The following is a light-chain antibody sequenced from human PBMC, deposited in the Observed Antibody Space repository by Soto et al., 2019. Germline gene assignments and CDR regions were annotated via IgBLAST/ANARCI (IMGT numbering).Light chain of an antibody. Sequence: EIVLTQSPATLSLSPGERATLSCRASQSVSSYLAWYQQKPGQAPRLLIYDASNRATGIPARFSGSGSGTDLTLTISSLEPEDFAVYYCQQRSNWPVRTFGQGTKLEIK. CDR1: QSVSSY. V-gene: IGKV3-11*01. CDR2: DAS. J-gene: IGKJ2*01. CDR3: QQRSNWPVRT.